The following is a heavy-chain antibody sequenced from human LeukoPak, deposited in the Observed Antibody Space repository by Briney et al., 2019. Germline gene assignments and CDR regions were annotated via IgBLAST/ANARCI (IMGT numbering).Heavy chain of an antibody. Sequence: GGSLRLSCAASGFTFSSYWMAWVRQAPGKGLEWVANVKQDGSERYYVESVKGRLTISRDNAKNSLYLQMNSLRAEDTAVCYCARVPVDTTMVSHIDYWGQGTLVTVSS. CDR1: GFTFSSYW. CDR3: ARVPVDTTMVSHIDY. D-gene: IGHD5-18*01. V-gene: IGHV3-7*01. CDR2: VKQDGSER. J-gene: IGHJ4*02.